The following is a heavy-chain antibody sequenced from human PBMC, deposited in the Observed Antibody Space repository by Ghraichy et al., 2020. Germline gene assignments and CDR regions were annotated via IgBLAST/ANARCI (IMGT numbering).Heavy chain of an antibody. D-gene: IGHD3-22*01. CDR2: ISAYNGNT. J-gene: IGHJ4*02. Sequence: ASVKVSCKASGYTFTSYGISWLRQAPGQGLEWMGWISAYNGNTNYAQKLQGRVTMTTDTSTSTAYMELRSLRSDDTAVYYCARAPPYYYDSSGYPQRFFDYWGQGTLVTVA. V-gene: IGHV1-18*04. CDR1: GYTFTSYG. CDR3: ARAPPYYYDSSGYPQRFFDY.